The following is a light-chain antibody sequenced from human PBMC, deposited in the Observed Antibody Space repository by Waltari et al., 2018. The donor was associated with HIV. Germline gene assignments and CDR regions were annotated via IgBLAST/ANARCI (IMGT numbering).Light chain of an antibody. CDR3: AAWDDSLSGRYV. CDR1: SSNIGSNY. V-gene: IGLV1-47*01. CDR2: RNN. Sequence: QSVLTQPLSASGTSGQRVTISCSGSSSNIGSNYVYWYQQLPGTAPKLLIYRNNQRPSGVPDRFSGSKSGTSASLAISGLRSEDEADYYCAAWDDSLSGRYVFGTGTKVTVL. J-gene: IGLJ1*01.